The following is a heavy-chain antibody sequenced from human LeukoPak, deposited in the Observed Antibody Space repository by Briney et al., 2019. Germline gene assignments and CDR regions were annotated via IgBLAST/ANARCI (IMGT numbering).Heavy chain of an antibody. J-gene: IGHJ4*02. V-gene: IGHV4-34*01. CDR1: GGSFSGYY. Sequence: SETLSLTCAVYGGSFSGYYWSWIRQPPGKGLEWVGEINHSGSTNYNPSLKSRVTISVDTSKNQFSLKLSSVTAADTAVYYCARGPYGGKGGFDYWGQGTLVTVSS. CDR2: INHSGST. D-gene: IGHD4-23*01. CDR3: ARGPYGGKGGFDY.